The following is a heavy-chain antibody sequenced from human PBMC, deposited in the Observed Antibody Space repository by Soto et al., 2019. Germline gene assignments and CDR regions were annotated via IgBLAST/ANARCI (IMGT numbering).Heavy chain of an antibody. Sequence: QVQLVESGGGVVQPGRSLRLSCAASGFTFSSYAMHWVRQAPGKGLEWVAVISYDGSNKYYADSVKGRFTISRDNSKNTRYLQMNSRRAEDTAVYYCARDRLDSSSWYLRTPRTWFDPWGQGPLVTVSS. V-gene: IGHV3-30-3*01. D-gene: IGHD6-13*01. CDR2: ISYDGSNK. CDR3: ARDRLDSSSWYLRTPRTWFDP. CDR1: GFTFSSYA. J-gene: IGHJ5*02.